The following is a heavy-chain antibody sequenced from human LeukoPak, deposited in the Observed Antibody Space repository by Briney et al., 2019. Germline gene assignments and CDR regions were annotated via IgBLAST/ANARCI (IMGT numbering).Heavy chain of an antibody. D-gene: IGHD3-22*01. V-gene: IGHV1-2*02. Sequence: ASVKVSCKASGYTFTGYYMHWVRQAPGQGLEWMGWINPDSGGTKYAQKFQGRVTMTRDTSISTAYMELSRLRSDDTAVYYCARKLYDSSRYGQTYYFDYWGQGTLVTVSS. J-gene: IGHJ4*02. CDR1: GYTFTGYY. CDR3: ARKLYDSSRYGQTYYFDY. CDR2: INPDSGGT.